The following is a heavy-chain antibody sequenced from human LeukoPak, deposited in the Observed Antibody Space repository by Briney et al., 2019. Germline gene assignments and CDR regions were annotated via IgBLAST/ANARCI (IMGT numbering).Heavy chain of an antibody. V-gene: IGHV3-30-3*01. CDR2: ISYDGSNK. Sequence: GGSLRLSCAASGFTFSSYAMHWVRQAPGKGLEWVAVISYDGSNKYYADSVKGRFTISRGNSKNTLYLQMNSLRAEDTAVYYCASTVLVWGQGTLVTVSS. CDR3: ASTVLV. J-gene: IGHJ4*02. CDR1: GFTFSSYA. D-gene: IGHD4-17*01.